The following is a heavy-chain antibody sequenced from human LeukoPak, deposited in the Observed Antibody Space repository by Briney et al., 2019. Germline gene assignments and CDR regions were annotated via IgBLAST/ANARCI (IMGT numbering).Heavy chain of an antibody. Sequence: SETLSLTCTVSGGSISSGGYYWSWIRQPPGKGLEWIGYIYRSGSTYYNPSLKSRVTISVDRSKNQFSLKLSSVTAADTAVYYCARDPGPFFGVADDAFDIWGQGTMVTVSS. CDR1: GGSISSGGYY. J-gene: IGHJ3*02. CDR3: ARDPGPFFGVADDAFDI. CDR2: IYRSGST. V-gene: IGHV4-30-2*01. D-gene: IGHD3-3*01.